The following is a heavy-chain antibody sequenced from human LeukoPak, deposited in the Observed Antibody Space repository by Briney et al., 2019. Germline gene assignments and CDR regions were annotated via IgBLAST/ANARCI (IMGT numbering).Heavy chain of an antibody. CDR2: IYPGDSDT. V-gene: IGHV5-51*01. D-gene: IGHD6-13*01. CDR1: GYGFTSSW. CDR3: ARPARGAAADYFDY. Sequence: GESLKISCKGSGYGFTSSWIAWVRQMPGEGLEWMGIIYPGDSDTRYSPSFQGQVTISADKSISTAYLQWSSLQASDTAMYYCARPARGAAADYFDYWGQGTLVTVSS. J-gene: IGHJ4*02.